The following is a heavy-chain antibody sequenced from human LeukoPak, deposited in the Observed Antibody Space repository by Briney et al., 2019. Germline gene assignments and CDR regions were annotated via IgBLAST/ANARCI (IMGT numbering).Heavy chain of an antibody. Sequence: ASVKVSCKASGYTFTSYAMNWVRQAPGQGLEWMGWIDTNTGNPTYAQGFTGRFVFSLDTSVSTAYLQISSLKAEDTAGYYCVREVVVTRFDYWGQGTLVTVSS. J-gene: IGHJ4*02. CDR2: IDTNTGNP. CDR3: VREVVVTRFDY. V-gene: IGHV7-4-1*02. CDR1: GYTFTSYA. D-gene: IGHD3-22*01.